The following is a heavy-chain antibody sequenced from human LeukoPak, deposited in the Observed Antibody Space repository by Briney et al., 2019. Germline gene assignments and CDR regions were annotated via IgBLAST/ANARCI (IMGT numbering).Heavy chain of an antibody. D-gene: IGHD7-27*01. CDR1: GFTFSNS. CDR2: ISGSSSSSDGGAK. Sequence: GGSLRLSCTASGFTFSNSMNWVRQAPGRGLEWASYISGSSSSSDGGAKQYADSVKGRFTISRDNAKNSLYLQMNSLRAEDTAVYYCARDANWGSRFDYWGQGTLVTVSS. J-gene: IGHJ4*02. V-gene: IGHV3-21*05. CDR3: ARDANWGSRFDY.